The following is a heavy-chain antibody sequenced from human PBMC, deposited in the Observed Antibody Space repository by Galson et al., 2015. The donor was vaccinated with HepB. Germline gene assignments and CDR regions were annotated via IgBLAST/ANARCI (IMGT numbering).Heavy chain of an antibody. CDR2: ISYDGSNK. CDR3: ARQGSYYDTTGHYWRY. D-gene: IGHD3-22*01. V-gene: IGHV3-30-3*01. Sequence: SLRLSCAASGFTFSSYAIHWVRQAPGKGLEWVAVISYDGSNKNYADSVKGRFTISRDNSKNTLSLQPNGLRAEDTAVYYCARQGSYYDTTGHYWRYWGQGTLVTVSS. J-gene: IGHJ4*02. CDR1: GFTFSSYA.